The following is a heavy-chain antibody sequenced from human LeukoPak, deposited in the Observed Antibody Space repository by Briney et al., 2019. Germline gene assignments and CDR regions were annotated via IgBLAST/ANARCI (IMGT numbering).Heavy chain of an antibody. V-gene: IGHV4-39*01. CDR1: GGSIYMSSFY. Sequence: SETLSLTCSASGGSIYMSSFYWAWMRQPPGKGLEWIGNIYHTGSTIYNPSLKSRVTISVDTSKNQFSLRLNSVTAADTATYYCARPRGDLWSPYDSWGQGTLVTVSS. J-gene: IGHJ5*02. CDR3: ARPRGDLWSPYDS. D-gene: IGHD3-3*01. CDR2: IYHTGST.